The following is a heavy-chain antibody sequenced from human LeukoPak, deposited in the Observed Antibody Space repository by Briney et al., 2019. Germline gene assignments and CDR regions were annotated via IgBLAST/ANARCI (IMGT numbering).Heavy chain of an antibody. Sequence: PGGSLRLSCAASGFTFSSYGMSWVRQAPGKGLEWVSAISGSGGSAYYADSVKGRFTISRDNSKNMVYLQMDSLGAEDSAVYYCAKNAGYSYGLYYFDYWGQGTLVTVSS. J-gene: IGHJ4*02. CDR2: ISGSGGSA. CDR3: AKNAGYSYGLYYFDY. D-gene: IGHD5-18*01. V-gene: IGHV3-23*01. CDR1: GFTFSSYG.